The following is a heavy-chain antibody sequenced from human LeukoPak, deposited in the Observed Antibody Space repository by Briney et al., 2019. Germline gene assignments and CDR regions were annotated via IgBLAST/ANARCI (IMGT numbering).Heavy chain of an antibody. J-gene: IGHJ4*02. D-gene: IGHD2-2*01. CDR1: GFTFSNAW. V-gene: IGHV3-15*01. CDR3: TTEGEVVPLFGSVGYFDY. CDR2: IKSKTDGGTT. Sequence: PGGSLRLSCAASGFTFSNAWMSWVRQAPGKGLEWVGRIKSKTDGGTTDYAAPVKGRFTISRDDSKNTLYLQMNSLKTEDTAVYYCTTEGEVVPLFGSVGYFDYWGQGTLVTVSS.